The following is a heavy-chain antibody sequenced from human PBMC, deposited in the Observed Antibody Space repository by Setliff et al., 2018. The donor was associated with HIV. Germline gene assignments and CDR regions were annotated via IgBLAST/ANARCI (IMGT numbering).Heavy chain of an antibody. V-gene: IGHV4-59*08. CDR2: IYYSGST. J-gene: IGHJ3*01. CDR3: ARHRGSYLDPLDV. D-gene: IGHD1-26*01. CDR1: GGSISSYY. Sequence: SETLSLTCTVSGGSISSYYWSWIRQPPGKGLEWIGYIYYSGSTNYNPSLKSRVTISVDTSKNQFTLNLNSVTAADTAVYYCARHRGSYLDPLDVWGRGTMVAVSS.